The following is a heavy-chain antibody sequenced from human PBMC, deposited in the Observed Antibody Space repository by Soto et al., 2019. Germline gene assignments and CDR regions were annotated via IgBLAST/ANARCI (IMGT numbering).Heavy chain of an antibody. D-gene: IGHD3-10*01. V-gene: IGHV3-23*01. CDR2: VSASGDIS. J-gene: IGHJ6*02. CDR1: GFTFTDYA. CDR3: ARGDRGGSGSPASYYYSGVDV. Sequence: EVQLLESGGNLAQPGGSLRLSCAASGFTFTDYAMTWVRQAPGKGLEWVSSVSASGDISYYADSVKGRFIISRDNSKNTLFLQMNSLRAEDTALYYCARGDRGGSGSPASYYYSGVDVWGQGTTISVSS.